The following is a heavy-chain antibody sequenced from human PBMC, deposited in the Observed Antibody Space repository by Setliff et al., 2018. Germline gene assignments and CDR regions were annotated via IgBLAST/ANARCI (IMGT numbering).Heavy chain of an antibody. J-gene: IGHJ3*02. CDR2: IYYSGST. CDR1: GGSISSGGYY. V-gene: IGHV4-31*03. CDR3: ARDPLTTNRRRAFDI. Sequence: PSETLSLTCTVSGGSISSGGYYWSWIRQHPGKGLEWIGYIYYSGSTYYNPSLKSRVTISVDTSKNQFSLKLSSVTAADTAVDYCARDPLTTNRRRAFDIWGQGTMVTVSS. D-gene: IGHD4-17*01.